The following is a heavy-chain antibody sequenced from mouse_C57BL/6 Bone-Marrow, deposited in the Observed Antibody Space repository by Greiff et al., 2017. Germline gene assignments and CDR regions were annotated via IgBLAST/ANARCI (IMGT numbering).Heavy chain of an antibody. D-gene: IGHD2-12*01. CDR1: GYTFTDYE. CDR2: IDPETGGT. J-gene: IGHJ3*01. V-gene: IGHV1-15*01. CDR3: TSAYYRTWFAY. Sequence: QVQLQQSGAELVRPGASVTLSCKASGYTFTDYEMHWVKQTPVHGLEWIGAIDPETGGTAYNQKFKGKAILTAAKSSSTAYMELRSLTSEDSAVYYCTSAYYRTWFAYWGQGTLVTVSA.